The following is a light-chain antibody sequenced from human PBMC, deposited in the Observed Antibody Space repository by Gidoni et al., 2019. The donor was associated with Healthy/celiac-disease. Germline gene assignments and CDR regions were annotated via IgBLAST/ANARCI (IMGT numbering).Light chain of an antibody. CDR1: NIGSKS. Sequence: SYVLPQPPSVSVAPGQTARITCGGNNIGSKSGHGYQQKPGQAPVLVVYDDSDRPSGIPERFSGSNSGNTATLTISRVEAGDEADYYCQVWDSSSDHYVFGTGTKVTVL. J-gene: IGLJ1*01. CDR3: QVWDSSSDHYV. CDR2: DDS. V-gene: IGLV3-21*02.